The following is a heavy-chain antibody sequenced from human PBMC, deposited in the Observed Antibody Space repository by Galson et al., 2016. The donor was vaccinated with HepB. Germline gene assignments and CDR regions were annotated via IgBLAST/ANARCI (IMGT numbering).Heavy chain of an antibody. J-gene: IGHJ2*01. D-gene: IGHD3-10*01. CDR1: GFTFSNYW. Sequence: SLRLSCAASGFTFSNYWMHWVRQVPGKGLVWVSRINGDGTYPNYADSVKGRFTISRDNAKNTLYLQMNSLRDEDTALYYCARDIDRGGGGSFWYFDLWGRGTLVTVSS. V-gene: IGHV3-74*01. CDR2: INGDGTYP. CDR3: ARDIDRGGGGSFWYFDL.